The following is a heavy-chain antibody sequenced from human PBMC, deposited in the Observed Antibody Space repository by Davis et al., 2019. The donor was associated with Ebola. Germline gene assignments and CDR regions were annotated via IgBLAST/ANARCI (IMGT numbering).Heavy chain of an antibody. CDR3: AREPQTLLYAMDV. J-gene: IGHJ6*02. CDR2: IYYSGST. D-gene: IGHD4-23*01. CDR1: GGSISSSY. Sequence: SDPLSPTFTVPGGSISSSYWTWIRQPPGKGLEWIGYIYYSGSTNYNPPLKSRVTISVDTSKNQFSLKLSSVTAADTAVYYYAREPQTLLYAMDVWGQGTTVTVSS. V-gene: IGHV4-59*01.